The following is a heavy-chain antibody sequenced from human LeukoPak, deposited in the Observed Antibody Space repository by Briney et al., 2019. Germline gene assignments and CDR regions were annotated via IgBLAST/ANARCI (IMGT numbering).Heavy chain of an antibody. V-gene: IGHV1-18*01. J-gene: IGHJ4*02. CDR1: GYPFTSYG. CDR2: IAAYNGAT. D-gene: IGHD2/OR15-2a*01. CDR3: AREDSNSENF. Sequence: GASVKVSCKASGYPFTSYGLTWVRQTPGQGLQWMGWIAAYNGATNYAQIFQGRISMTTDTSTNTGYMELRSLTSDDTAVYYCAREDSNSENFWGQRTLVIVSS.